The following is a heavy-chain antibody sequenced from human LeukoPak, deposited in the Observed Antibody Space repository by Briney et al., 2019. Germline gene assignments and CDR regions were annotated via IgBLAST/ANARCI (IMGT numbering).Heavy chain of an antibody. V-gene: IGHV1-2*02. D-gene: IGHD3-22*01. CDR3: ARVDTWYDSSTGLDY. J-gene: IGHJ4*02. Sequence: GASVEVSCKASGYTFTGYYMHWVRQAPGQGLEWMGWINPNSGGTNYAQKFQGRVTMTRDTSISTAYMELSRLRSDDTAVYYCARVDTWYDSSTGLDYWGQGTLVTVSS. CDR2: INPNSGGT. CDR1: GYTFTGYY.